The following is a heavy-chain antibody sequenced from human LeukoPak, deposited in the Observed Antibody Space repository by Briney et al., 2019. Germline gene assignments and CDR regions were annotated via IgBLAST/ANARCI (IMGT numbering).Heavy chain of an antibody. V-gene: IGHV3-15*01. CDR3: TTDLSELDDSGYYAKYFHH. J-gene: IGHJ1*01. Sequence: PGGSLRLSCAASGFTFSKVWMSWVRQAPGKGLEWVGRIKSKTDGGTIDYAAPVKGRFTISRGDSKDTLFLQMNSLKTEDTAVYYCTTDLSELDDSGYYAKYFHHWGQGTLVSVSS. CDR2: IKSKTDGGTI. D-gene: IGHD3-22*01. CDR1: GFTFSKVW.